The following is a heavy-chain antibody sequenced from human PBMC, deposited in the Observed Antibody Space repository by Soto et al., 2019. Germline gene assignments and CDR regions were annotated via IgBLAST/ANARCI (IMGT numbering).Heavy chain of an antibody. V-gene: IGHV4-31*03. CDR2: IYYSGST. CDR3: ARFYDSSGYYYVGDFDY. J-gene: IGHJ4*02. D-gene: IGHD3-22*01. CDR1: GGSISSGGYY. Sequence: LSHTCPVAGGSISSGGYYWCWIRQHPGKGLEWIGYIYYSGSTYYNPSLKSRVTISVDTSKNQFSLKLSSVTAADTAVYYCARFYDSSGYYYVGDFDYWGQGTRVTVSS.